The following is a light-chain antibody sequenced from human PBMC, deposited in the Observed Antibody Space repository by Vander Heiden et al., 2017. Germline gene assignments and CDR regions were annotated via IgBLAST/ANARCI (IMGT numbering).Light chain of an antibody. CDR3: YSAADNRGV. CDR2: KDS. Sequence: SYELTQPSSVSVSPGQTARITCSGDVLAKKYARWFQQKPGQAPVLMIYKDSERPSGIPERFSGSSSGTTVTLTISGAQVEDEAGYYCYSAADNRGVFGTGTKVTVL. CDR1: VLAKKY. V-gene: IGLV3-27*01. J-gene: IGLJ1*01.